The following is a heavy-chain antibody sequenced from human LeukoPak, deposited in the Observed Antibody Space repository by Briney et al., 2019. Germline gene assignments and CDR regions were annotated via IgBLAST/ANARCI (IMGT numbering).Heavy chain of an antibody. CDR2: IRYDGSNK. Sequence: GGSLRLSCAASGFTFSSYGMHWVRQAPGKGLEWVAFIRYDGSNKYYADSVKGRFTISRDNSKNTLYLQMNSLRAEDTAVYYCARDPQYYYGSGYYFDYWGQGTLVTVSS. CDR3: ARDPQYYYGSGYYFDY. J-gene: IGHJ4*02. CDR1: GFTFSSYG. V-gene: IGHV3-30*02. D-gene: IGHD3-10*01.